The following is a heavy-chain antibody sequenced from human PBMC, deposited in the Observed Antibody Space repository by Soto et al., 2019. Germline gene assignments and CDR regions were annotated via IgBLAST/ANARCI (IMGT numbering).Heavy chain of an antibody. Sequence: QVQLVESGGGVVQPGRSLRLSCAASGFSLSSSVMHWVRQAPGKGLEWVAVFWKDGDTKYYADSVKGRFIISRDNCKNTRYLDLNSLRPEDTTLYFCAKGNRPPLPYSAYESFDSWVQGTLVSLSS. CDR2: FWKDGDTK. CDR3: AKGNRPPLPYSAYESFDS. CDR1: GFSLSSSV. D-gene: IGHD5-12*01. V-gene: IGHV3-33*06. J-gene: IGHJ4*02.